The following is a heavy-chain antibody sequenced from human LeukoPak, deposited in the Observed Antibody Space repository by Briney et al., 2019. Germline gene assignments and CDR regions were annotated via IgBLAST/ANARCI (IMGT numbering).Heavy chain of an antibody. V-gene: IGHV1-69*04. CDR3: ARSGYSYGSRSSFDS. Sequence: ASVKVSCKASGGTFSSYAISWVRQAPGQGLEWMGRIIPILGIANYAQKFQGRVTITGDKSTSTAYMERSSLRSEDTAVHYCARSGYSYGSRSSFDSWGQGTLVTVSS. J-gene: IGHJ4*02. CDR1: GGTFSSYA. D-gene: IGHD5-18*01. CDR2: IIPILGIA.